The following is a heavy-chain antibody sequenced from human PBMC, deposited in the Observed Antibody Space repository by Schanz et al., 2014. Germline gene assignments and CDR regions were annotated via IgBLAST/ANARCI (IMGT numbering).Heavy chain of an antibody. V-gene: IGHV4-34*02. Sequence: QVQLQQWGAGLLKPSETLSLTCTVSGGSIRSGTYYWSWIRQPPGKGLEWIAEINHGGSTNYNPSLKSRVTISVATSNTQFSLKLRSVTAADTAVYYCARAARRTRVVPLYFDYWGQGTLVTVSS. J-gene: IGHJ4*02. CDR3: ARAARRTRVVPLYFDY. CDR2: INHGGST. CDR1: GGSIRSGTYY. D-gene: IGHD2-2*01.